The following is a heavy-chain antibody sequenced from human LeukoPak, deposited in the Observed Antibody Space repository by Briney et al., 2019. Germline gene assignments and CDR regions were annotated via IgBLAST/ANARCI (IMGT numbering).Heavy chain of an antibody. J-gene: IGHJ4*02. D-gene: IGHD3-22*01. CDR1: GGSISSYY. CDR3: AGRDPQYYDGSGYYDY. V-gene: IGHV4-59*01. Sequence: SETLSLTCTVSGGSISSYYWSWIRQPPGKGLEWIGYIYYSGSTNYNPSLKSRVTISVDTSKNQFSLKLSSVTAADTAVYYCAGRDPQYYDGSGYYDYWGQGTLVTVSS. CDR2: IYYSGST.